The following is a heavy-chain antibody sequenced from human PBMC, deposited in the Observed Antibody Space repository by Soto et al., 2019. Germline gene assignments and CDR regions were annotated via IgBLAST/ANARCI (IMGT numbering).Heavy chain of an antibody. V-gene: IGHV3-11*05. CDR3: AREGGYSGYDTYFDY. J-gene: IGHJ4*02. CDR1: GFTFSDYY. Sequence: GGSLRLSCAASGFTFSDYYMSWIRQAPGKGLEWVSYISSSSSYTNYADSVKGRFTISRDNAKNSLYLQMNSLRAEDTAVYYCAREGGYSGYDTYFDYWGQGTLVTVSS. D-gene: IGHD5-12*01. CDR2: ISSSSSYT.